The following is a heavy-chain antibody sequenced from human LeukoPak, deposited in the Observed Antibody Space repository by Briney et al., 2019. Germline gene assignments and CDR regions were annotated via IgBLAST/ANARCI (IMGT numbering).Heavy chain of an antibody. Sequence: GGALRLSCVASGFNVSDSYMTWGRQAPGKGLEWVSAIYIGGSTSYADSVKGRFTVSRDNSKNTLYLQMNSLRAEDTAVYYCARELVDYWGQGTLVTVSS. CDR1: GFNVSDSY. V-gene: IGHV3-53*01. D-gene: IGHD2-8*02. CDR3: ARELVDY. CDR2: IYIGGST. J-gene: IGHJ4*02.